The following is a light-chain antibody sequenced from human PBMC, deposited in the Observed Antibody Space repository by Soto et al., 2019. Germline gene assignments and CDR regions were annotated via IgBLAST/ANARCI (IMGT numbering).Light chain of an antibody. CDR1: SNDIGGYDF. V-gene: IGLV2-14*01. CDR3: SSYTSSSTPYV. Sequence: QSVLTQPASVSGSPGQSTTISCTGTSNDIGGYDFVSWYQQHPGKAPKLIIFDVSNRPSGVSNRFSGSKSGNTASLTISGLQADDEADYYCSSYTSSSTPYVFGTGTRLTVL. CDR2: DVS. J-gene: IGLJ1*01.